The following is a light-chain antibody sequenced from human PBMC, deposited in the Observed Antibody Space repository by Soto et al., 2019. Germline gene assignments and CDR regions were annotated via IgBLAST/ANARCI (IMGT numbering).Light chain of an antibody. V-gene: IGKV3-11*01. J-gene: IGKJ5*01. Sequence: EFVLTPSPATLSLSPGERATLSCRASQTVGRSLAWYQQKPGQAPRLLISDASNRATGIPARFSGSGSGTDFTLTISSLDSEDFAIYYCQQRYNWPLTFGQGTRLEIK. CDR2: DAS. CDR3: QQRYNWPLT. CDR1: QTVGRS.